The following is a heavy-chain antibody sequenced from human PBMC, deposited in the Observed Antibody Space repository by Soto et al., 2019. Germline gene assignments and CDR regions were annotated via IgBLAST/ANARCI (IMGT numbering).Heavy chain of an antibody. V-gene: IGHV1-46*01. CDR3: ARSTGGVFGIIIEGSTWFGS. Sequence: ASVKVSCKASRHTFIGYYMHGLRQAPGQGLEWIGITNPNGGSTRYAQKFQGRVTFTRDTPASTVYLELRSLRSDDTAFYYCARSTGGVFGIIIEGSTWFGSWGQGTLVTVSS. D-gene: IGHD1-26*01. J-gene: IGHJ5*01. CDR2: TNPNGGST. CDR1: RHTFIGYY.